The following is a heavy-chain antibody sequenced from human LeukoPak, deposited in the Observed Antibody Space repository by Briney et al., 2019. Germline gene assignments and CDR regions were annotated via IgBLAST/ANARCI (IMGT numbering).Heavy chain of an antibody. CDR1: GFTFSGSV. V-gene: IGHV3-73*01. D-gene: IGHD3-22*01. CDR3: TTHIDYYDSSGQHY. Sequence: SGGSLKLSCAASGFTFSGSVMHWVRQASGKGLEWVGRIRSKANSYATAYAASVKGRFTVSRDDSKNTAYLQMNSLKTEDTAVYYCTTHIDYYDSSGQHYWGQGTLVTVSS. CDR2: IRSKANSYAT. J-gene: IGHJ4*02.